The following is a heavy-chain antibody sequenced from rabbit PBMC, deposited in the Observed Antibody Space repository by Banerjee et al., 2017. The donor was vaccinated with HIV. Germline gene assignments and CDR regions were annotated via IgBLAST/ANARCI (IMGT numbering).Heavy chain of an antibody. D-gene: IGHD6-1*01. CDR2: IYSSNGTT. V-gene: IGHV1S47*01. CDR1: GSDISSNA. CDR3: ARDAGYAVDGGYYGMDL. Sequence: QEQLVESGGGLVQPEGSLTLTCKASGSDISSNAMCWVRQAPGKGLELIACIYSSNGTTWYASWVNGRHTISRSTSLNTVDLKMTSLTAADTATYFCARDAGYAVDGGYYGMDLWGPGTLVTVS. J-gene: IGHJ6*01.